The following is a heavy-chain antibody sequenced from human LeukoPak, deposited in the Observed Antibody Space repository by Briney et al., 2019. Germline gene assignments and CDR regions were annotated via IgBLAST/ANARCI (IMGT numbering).Heavy chain of an antibody. D-gene: IGHD6-19*01. J-gene: IGHJ4*02. CDR1: GGSISSSSYY. CDR2: ICYSGST. V-gene: IGHV4-39*07. CDR3: ARGRSKRGYSSGWSFFY. Sequence: SETLSLTCTVSGGSISSSSYYWGWIRQPPGKGLEWIGSICYSGSTYYNPSLKSRVTISVDTSKNQFSLKLSSVTAADTAVYYCARGRSKRGYSSGWSFFYWGQGTLVTVSS.